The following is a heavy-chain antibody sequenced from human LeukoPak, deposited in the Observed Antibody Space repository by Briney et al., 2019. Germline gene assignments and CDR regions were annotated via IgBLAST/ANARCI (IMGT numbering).Heavy chain of an antibody. D-gene: IGHD3-10*01. CDR3: AKARYGSGSPWYFDY. Sequence: GGSLRLSCAASGFTFSSYAMSWVRQAPGKGLEWVSAISGSGGSTYYAASAKGRYTISRDNSKNTTYLQMNSLRAEDTAVYYCAKARYGSGSPWYFDYWGEGTLVTVSS. CDR1: GFTFSSYA. V-gene: IGHV3-23*01. CDR2: ISGSGGST. J-gene: IGHJ4*02.